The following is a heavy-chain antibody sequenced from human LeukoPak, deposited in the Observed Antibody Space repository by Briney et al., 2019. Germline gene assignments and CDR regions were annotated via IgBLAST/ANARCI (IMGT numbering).Heavy chain of an antibody. D-gene: IGHD5-24*01. CDR3: ARTGAGRDGYIVFDY. CDR2: ISAYNGNT. Sequence: GASVKVSCKASGYTFTSYGISWVRQAPGQGLEWMGWISAYNGNTNYAQKLQGRVTMTTDTSTSTAYMELSSLRSEDTAVYYCARTGAGRDGYIVFDYWGQGTLVTVSS. J-gene: IGHJ4*02. CDR1: GYTFTSYG. V-gene: IGHV1-18*01.